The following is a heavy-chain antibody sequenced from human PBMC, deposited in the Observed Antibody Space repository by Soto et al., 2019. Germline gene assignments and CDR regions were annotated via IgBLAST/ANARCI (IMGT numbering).Heavy chain of an antibody. CDR2: ISGYSGNT. D-gene: IGHD2-2*01. CDR3: ARGGHCTTTSCYGEFYCGMDV. CDR1: GYSLTNYG. V-gene: IGHV1-18*04. J-gene: IGHJ6*02. Sequence: QVQLVQSGGEVKKPGASVKVSCKASGYSLTNYGISWVRQAPGQGLEWMGWISGYSGNTNYAQKFYGRVTMTTDTSTSTAFMEVRSLRSDDTAVYYCARGGHCTTTSCYGEFYCGMDVWGQGTTVTVSS.